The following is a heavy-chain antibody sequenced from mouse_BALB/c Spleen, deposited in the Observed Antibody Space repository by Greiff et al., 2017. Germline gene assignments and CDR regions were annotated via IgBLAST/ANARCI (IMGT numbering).Heavy chain of an antibody. V-gene: IGHV5-12-2*01. CDR3: ARVDSFEYYFDY. Sequence: EVMLVESGGGLVQPGGSLKLSCAASGFTFSSYTMSWVRQTPEKRLEWVAYISNGGGSTYYPDTVKGRFTISRDNAKNTLYLQMSSLKSEDTAMYYGARVDSFEYYFDYWGQGTTLTVSS. CDR1: GFTFSSYT. D-gene: IGHD3-2*01. CDR2: ISNGGGST. J-gene: IGHJ2*01.